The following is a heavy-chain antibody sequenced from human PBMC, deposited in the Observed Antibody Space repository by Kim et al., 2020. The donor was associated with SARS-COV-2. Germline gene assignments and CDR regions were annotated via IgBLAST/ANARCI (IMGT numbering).Heavy chain of an antibody. CDR2: IKSKTDGGTT. V-gene: IGHV3-15*01. J-gene: IGHJ3*02. CDR3: TTCRYSGSYGTFDI. D-gene: IGHD1-26*01. CDR1: GFTFSNAW. Sequence: GGSLRLSCAASGFTFSNAWMSWVRQAPGKGLEWVGRIKSKTDGGTTDYAAPVKGRFTISRDDSKNTLYLQMNSLKTEDTAVYYCTTCRYSGSYGTFDIWGQGTMVTVSS.